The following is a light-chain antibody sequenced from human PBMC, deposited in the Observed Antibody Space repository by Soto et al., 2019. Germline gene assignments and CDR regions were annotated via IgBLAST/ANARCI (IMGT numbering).Light chain of an antibody. Sequence: QSVLTQTPSASGTTGQRVTISCSGSSSNIGRNTVNWYQQLPGTAPKLLIYSNNQRPSGVPDRFSGTKSGTSASLAISGLQSEDEADYYCAAWDDSLNGVVFGGGTKLTVL. J-gene: IGLJ2*01. V-gene: IGLV1-44*01. CDR1: SSNIGRNT. CDR2: SNN. CDR3: AAWDDSLNGVV.